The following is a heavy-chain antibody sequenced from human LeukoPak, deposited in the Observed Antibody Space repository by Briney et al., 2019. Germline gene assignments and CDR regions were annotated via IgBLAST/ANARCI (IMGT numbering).Heavy chain of an antibody. D-gene: IGHD4-17*01. V-gene: IGHV4-30-4*08. J-gene: IGHJ4*02. CDR1: GFTFSSYS. CDR3: ASWPANHDYGDPTL. Sequence: LRLSCAASGFTFSSYSMNWVRQPPGKGLEWIGYIYYSGSTYYNPSLKSRVTISVDTSKNQFSLKLSSVTAADTAVYYCASWPANHDYGDPTLWGQGTLVTVSS. CDR2: IYYSGST.